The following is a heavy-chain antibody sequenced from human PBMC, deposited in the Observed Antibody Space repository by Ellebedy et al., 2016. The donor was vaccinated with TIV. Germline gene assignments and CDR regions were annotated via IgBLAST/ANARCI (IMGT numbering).Heavy chain of an antibody. D-gene: IGHD1-26*01. CDR3: ARFSGSFGGFDY. CDR1: GYSFTSYL. Sequence: GESLKISCTGSGYSFTSYLITWVRQKSGKGLESMGRIDPGDSYTSYSPSFQGHVTISADKSSSTAYLQWSSLKASDTALYYCARFSGSFGGFDYWGQGTLVTVSS. J-gene: IGHJ4*02. V-gene: IGHV5-10-1*01. CDR2: IDPGDSYT.